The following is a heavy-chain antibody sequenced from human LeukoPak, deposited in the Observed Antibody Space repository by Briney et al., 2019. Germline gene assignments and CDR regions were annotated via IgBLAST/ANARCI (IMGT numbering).Heavy chain of an antibody. D-gene: IGHD3-9*01. V-gene: IGHV3-30-3*01. CDR1: GFTFSSYS. CDR2: ISYDGNNK. J-gene: IGHJ4*02. CDR3: ARGTYDWDCDY. Sequence: GGSLRLSCAASGFTFSSYSMHWLRHAPGMGLEWLTLISYDGNNKFYEDSVKGRFTMSRDDSMNTVYLQMNSLRAEDTAVYYCARGTYDWDCDYWGQGTLVTVSS.